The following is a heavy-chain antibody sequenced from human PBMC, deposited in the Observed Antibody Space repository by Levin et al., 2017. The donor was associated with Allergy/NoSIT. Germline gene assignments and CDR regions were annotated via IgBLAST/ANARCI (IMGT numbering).Heavy chain of an antibody. CDR2: ISENGRTI. V-gene: IGHV3-74*01. D-gene: IGHD3-16*01. CDR3: ARVKASKAVSFDL. Sequence: GGSLRLSCTTSGFTLSSDWMHWVRQVPGKGLVWVSRISENGRTINYADSVRGRFTISRDDAKNTLYLQMNSLTDEDTALYYWARVKASKAVSFDLWGQGTMVIVFS. J-gene: IGHJ3*01. CDR1: GFTLSSDW.